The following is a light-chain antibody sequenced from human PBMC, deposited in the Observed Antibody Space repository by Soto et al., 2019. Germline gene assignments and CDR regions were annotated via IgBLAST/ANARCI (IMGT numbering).Light chain of an antibody. CDR1: QSVSSM. J-gene: IGKJ1*01. V-gene: IGKV3-15*01. CDR3: QQYNNWPWT. CDR2: GAT. Sequence: EIELTQSPATLSWSTVEGANISCRASQSVSSMLAWYQQKPGQAPRLLIHGATTRATGIPARFSGSGSGTEFTLTISSLQSEDFAVYSCQQYNNWPWTFGQGTKVDIK.